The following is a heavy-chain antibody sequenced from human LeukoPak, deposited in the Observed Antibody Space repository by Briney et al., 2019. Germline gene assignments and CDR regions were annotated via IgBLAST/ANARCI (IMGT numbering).Heavy chain of an antibody. Sequence: GESLKISCKGFGYSFTSYWITWVRQMPGKGLEYMGRIDPSDSYIQYSPSSPGHVTISVDRSISTAYLQWSSLKASDSAMYYCARHSGGYDLDYWGQGTLVTVSS. CDR2: IDPSDSYI. J-gene: IGHJ4*02. CDR1: GYSFTSYW. V-gene: IGHV5-10-1*01. CDR3: ARHSGGYDLDY. D-gene: IGHD5-12*01.